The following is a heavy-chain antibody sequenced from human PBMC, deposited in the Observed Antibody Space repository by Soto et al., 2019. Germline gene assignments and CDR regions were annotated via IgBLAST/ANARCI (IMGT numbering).Heavy chain of an antibody. J-gene: IGHJ6*02. D-gene: IGHD2-2*01. CDR2: IIPISETT. CDR1: GGTFSSYA. CDR3: ARSQGSSTSLEIYYYYYYGMDV. V-gene: IGHV1-69*01. Sequence: QVQLVQSGAAVKKPGSSVKVSCKASGGTFSSYAISWVRQAPGQGLEWMGGIIPISETTNYAQKFQGRVTITADESKSTAYMELSSLRSEDTAVYYCARSQGSSTSLEIYYYYYYGMDVWGQGTRVTVSS.